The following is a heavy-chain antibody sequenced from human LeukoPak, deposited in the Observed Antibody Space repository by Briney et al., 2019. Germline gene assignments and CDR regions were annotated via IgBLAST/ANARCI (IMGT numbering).Heavy chain of an antibody. V-gene: IGHV3-72*01. D-gene: IGHD3-10*01. CDR1: GFTVSSNY. CDR3: ASLYGSGKRWVDP. Sequence: GGSLRLSCAASGFTVSSNYMDWVRQAPGKGLEWVGRTRNKANSYTTEYAASVKGRFTISRDDSKNSLYLQMNSLKTEDTAVYYCASLYGSGKRWVDPWGQGTLVTVSS. J-gene: IGHJ5*02. CDR2: TRNKANSYTT.